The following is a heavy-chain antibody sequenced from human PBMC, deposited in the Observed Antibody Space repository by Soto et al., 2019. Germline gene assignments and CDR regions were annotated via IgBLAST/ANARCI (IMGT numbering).Heavy chain of an antibody. J-gene: IGHJ3*02. Sequence: SVKVSWKASGGTFSSYTISWVRQAPGQGLEWMGRIIPILGIANYAQKFQGRVTITADKSTSTAYMELSSLRSEDTAVYYCARRHVSQLPPRGPLDIWGQGTTVPGSS. V-gene: IGHV1-69*02. CDR3: ARRHVSQLPPRGPLDI. CDR1: GGTFSSYT. D-gene: IGHD5-18*01. CDR2: IIPILGIA.